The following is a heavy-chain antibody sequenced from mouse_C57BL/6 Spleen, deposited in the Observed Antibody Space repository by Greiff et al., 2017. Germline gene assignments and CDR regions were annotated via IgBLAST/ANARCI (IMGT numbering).Heavy chain of an antibody. CDR2: IDPETGGT. J-gene: IGHJ3*01. CDR3: TRSFIYDGYYEAY. V-gene: IGHV1-15*01. Sequence: QVQLQQSGAELVRPGASVTLSCKASGYTFTDYEMHWVKQTPVHGLEWIGAIDPETGGTAYNQKFKGKAILTADKSSSTAYMELRSLTSEDSAVYYCTRSFIYDGYYEAYWGQGTLVTVSA. D-gene: IGHD2-3*01. CDR1: GYTFTDYE.